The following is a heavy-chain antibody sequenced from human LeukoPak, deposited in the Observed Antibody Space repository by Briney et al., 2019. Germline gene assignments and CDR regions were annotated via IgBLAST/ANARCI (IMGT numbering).Heavy chain of an antibody. Sequence: ASVKVSCKASGGTFSSYAISWVRQAPGQGLEWMGWINPNSGGTNYAQKFQGWVTMTRDTSISTAYMELSRLRSDDTAVYYCARESSGAAAGTYDYWGQGTLVTVSS. CDR3: ARESSGAAAGTYDY. J-gene: IGHJ4*02. V-gene: IGHV1-2*04. CDR1: GGTFSSYA. CDR2: INPNSGGT. D-gene: IGHD6-13*01.